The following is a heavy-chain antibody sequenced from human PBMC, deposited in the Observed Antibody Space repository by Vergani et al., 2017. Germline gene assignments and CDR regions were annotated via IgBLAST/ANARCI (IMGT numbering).Heavy chain of an antibody. D-gene: IGHD2-15*01. CDR2: VLFDGSNE. V-gene: IGHV3-30*02. CDR1: GFTFNRYG. J-gene: IGHJ4*02. CDR3: ARDLAYCHEGSCAL. Sequence: QVQLVQSGGGVVQPGGSLRLSCVASGFTFNRYGMQWVRQAPGKGLEWVAYVLFDGSNEYYADSVKGRFIVSRDNSNDLLYLQMNSLRTDDTAVYYCARDLAYCHEGSCALWGQGSVVTVSS.